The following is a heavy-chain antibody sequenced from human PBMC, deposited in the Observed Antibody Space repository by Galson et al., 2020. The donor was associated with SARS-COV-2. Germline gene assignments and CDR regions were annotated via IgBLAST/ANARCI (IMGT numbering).Heavy chain of an antibody. Sequence: SETLSLTCTVSGGSISSSSYYWGWIRQPPGKGLEWIGSIYYSGSTYYNPSLKSRVTISVDTSKNQFPLKLSSVTAADTAVYYCASLYSSSWYGVYYFDYLGQGTLVTVSS. CDR3: ASLYSSSWYGVYYFDY. D-gene: IGHD6-13*01. CDR2: IYYSGST. V-gene: IGHV4-39*01. CDR1: GGSISSSSYY. J-gene: IGHJ4*02.